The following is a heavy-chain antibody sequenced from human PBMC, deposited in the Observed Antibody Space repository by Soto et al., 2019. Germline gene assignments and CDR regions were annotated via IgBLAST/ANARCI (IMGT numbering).Heavy chain of an antibody. Sequence: GASVKVSCKASGGTFSSYAISWVRQAPGQGLEWMGGIIPIFGTANYAQKFQGRVTITADESTSTAYMELTSLRSEDTAVYYCAREERSRSLPLYNWFDPWGKGTLVTVSS. CDR1: GGTFSSYA. D-gene: IGHD6-13*01. CDR2: IIPIFGTA. V-gene: IGHV1-69*13. J-gene: IGHJ5*02. CDR3: AREERSRSLPLYNWFDP.